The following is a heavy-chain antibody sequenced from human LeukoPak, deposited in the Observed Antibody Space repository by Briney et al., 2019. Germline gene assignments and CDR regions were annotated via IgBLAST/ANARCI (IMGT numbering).Heavy chain of an antibody. CDR3: ARAQHYYDSSTDWYFDL. CDR2: IYYSGST. Sequence: SQTLSLTCTVSGGSISSGGYYWSWIRQHPGKGLEWIGYIYYSGSTYYNPSLKSRVTISVDTSKNQFSLKLSSVTAADTAVYYCARAQHYYDSSTDWYFDLWGRGTLVTVSS. D-gene: IGHD3-22*01. J-gene: IGHJ2*01. V-gene: IGHV4-31*03. CDR1: GGSISSGGYY.